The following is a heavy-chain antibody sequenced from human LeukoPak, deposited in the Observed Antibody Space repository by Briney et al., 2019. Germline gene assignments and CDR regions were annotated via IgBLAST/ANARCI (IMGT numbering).Heavy chain of an antibody. CDR3: ARDQHYDSRGRWVDP. Sequence: PGGSLRLSCAASGFTFSDYWMDWVRQAPGKGLVWVSRINTDGSTTKYADSVKGRFTISRDNAKNTLYLQMNSLRAEDTAVYYCARDQHYDSRGRWVDPWGQGTLVTVSS. J-gene: IGHJ5*02. CDR1: GFTFSDYW. CDR2: INTDGSTT. V-gene: IGHV3-74*03. D-gene: IGHD3-22*01.